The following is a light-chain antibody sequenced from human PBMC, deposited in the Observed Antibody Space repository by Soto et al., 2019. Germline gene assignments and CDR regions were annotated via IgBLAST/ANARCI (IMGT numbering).Light chain of an antibody. CDR2: DNN. Sequence: QSVLTQPPSVSATPGQKVTISCSGSSFNIGNNYVSWYQQLPGTAPKLLIYDNNKRPSGIPDRFSGSKSVTSATLDITGLHTGDEADYYCGTWDDSLNGVVFGGGTKVTVL. J-gene: IGLJ2*01. CDR3: GTWDDSLNGVV. V-gene: IGLV1-51*01. CDR1: SFNIGNNY.